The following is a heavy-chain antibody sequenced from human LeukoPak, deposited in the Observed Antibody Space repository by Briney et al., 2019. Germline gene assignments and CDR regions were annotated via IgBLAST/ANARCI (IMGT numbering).Heavy chain of an antibody. CDR2: INPSGGST. D-gene: IGHD2-15*01. CDR1: GYTFTSYY. J-gene: IGHJ4*02. CDR3: ARTPIHCSGGSCYSFDY. Sequence: ASVKVSCKASGYTFTSYYMHWVRQAPGQGLEWMGLINPSGGSTSYAQKFQGRVTMTRDTSTSTVYMGLSSLRSEDTAVYYCARTPIHCSGGSCYSFDYWGQGTLVTVSS. V-gene: IGHV1-46*01.